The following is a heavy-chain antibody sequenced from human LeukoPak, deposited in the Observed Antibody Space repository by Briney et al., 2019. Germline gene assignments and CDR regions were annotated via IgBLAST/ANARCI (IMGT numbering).Heavy chain of an antibody. CDR2: ISSSSSYI. J-gene: IGHJ6*03. D-gene: IGHD6-13*01. CDR3: ARVGYSSSDDYYYYYYMDV. Sequence: GGSLRLSCAASGFTFSNAWMSWVRQAPGKGLEWVSSISSSSSYIYYADSVKGRFTISRDNAKNSLYLQMNSLRAEDTAVYYCARVGYSSSDDYYYYYYMDVWGKGTTVTVSS. CDR1: GFTFSNAW. V-gene: IGHV3-21*01.